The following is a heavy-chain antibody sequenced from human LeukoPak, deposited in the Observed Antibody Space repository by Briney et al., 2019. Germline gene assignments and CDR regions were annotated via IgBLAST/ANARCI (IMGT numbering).Heavy chain of an antibody. V-gene: IGHV1-2*02. Sequence: ASVKVSCKPSGCTFTRYYVHGVRQAPGQGLEWMGLIDPHSGGTNFARDFQVRVTMTSDTSITTAYLEASGLTSDDTAVYYCAREDYWGQGTLVTVSS. CDR2: IDPHSGGT. CDR3: AREDY. J-gene: IGHJ4*02. CDR1: GCTFTRYY.